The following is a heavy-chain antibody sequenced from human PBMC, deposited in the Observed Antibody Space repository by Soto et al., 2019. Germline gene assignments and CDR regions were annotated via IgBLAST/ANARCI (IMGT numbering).Heavy chain of an antibody. D-gene: IGHD2-2*03. Sequence: PSETLSLTCTVSGGSISSYYWSWIRQPPGKGLEWIGYIYYSGSTNYNPPLKSRVTISVDTSKNQFSLKLSSVTAADTAVYYCARDRNVGYCSSTSCSRGMDFWGQGTTVIVSS. CDR2: IYYSGST. CDR3: ARDRNVGYCSSTSCSRGMDF. J-gene: IGHJ6*02. CDR1: GGSISSYY. V-gene: IGHV4-59*01.